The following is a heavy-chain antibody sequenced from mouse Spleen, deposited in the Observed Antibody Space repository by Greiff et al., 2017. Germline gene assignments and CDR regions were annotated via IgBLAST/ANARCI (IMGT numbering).Heavy chain of an antibody. Sequence: QVQLKQPGAELVRPGTSVKLSCKASGYTFTSYWMHWVKQRPGQGLEWIGVIDPSDSYTNYNQKFKGKATLTVDTSSSTAYMQLSSLTSEDSAVYYCARKVGYAMDYWGQGTSVTVSS. CDR2: IDPSDSYT. V-gene: IGHV1-59*01. CDR3: ARKVGYAMDY. J-gene: IGHJ4*01. D-gene: IGHD1-1*01. CDR1: GYTFTSYW.